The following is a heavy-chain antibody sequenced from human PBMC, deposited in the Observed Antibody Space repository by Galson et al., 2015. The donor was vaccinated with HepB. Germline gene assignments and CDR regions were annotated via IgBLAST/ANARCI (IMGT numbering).Heavy chain of an antibody. V-gene: IGHV3-66*02. Sequence: SLRLSCAASGFTFSDYYMSWIRQAPGKGLEWVSVIYSGGSTYYADSVKGRFTISRDNSKNTLYLQMNSLRAEDTAVYYCARSMVRRSSGWEKEVIYGMDVWGQGTTVTVSS. D-gene: IGHD6-19*01. J-gene: IGHJ6*02. CDR3: ARSMVRRSSGWEKEVIYGMDV. CDR2: IYSGGST. CDR1: GFTFSDYY.